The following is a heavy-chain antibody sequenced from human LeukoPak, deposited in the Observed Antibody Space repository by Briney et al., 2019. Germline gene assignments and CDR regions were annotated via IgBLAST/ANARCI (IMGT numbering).Heavy chain of an antibody. V-gene: IGHV3-23*01. D-gene: IGHD6-13*01. CDR3: APDLRGSAWSLDD. CDR1: GFTFNNYA. J-gene: IGHJ4*02. Sequence: PGGPLRLSCAASGFTFNNYAMGWVRQAPGKGPEWVALISDSGGAAYFADSVKGRFTISRDNSKNTVYLQMGGLRAEDTAVYYCAPDLRGSAWSLDDWGQGTLVTVSP. CDR2: ISDSGGAA.